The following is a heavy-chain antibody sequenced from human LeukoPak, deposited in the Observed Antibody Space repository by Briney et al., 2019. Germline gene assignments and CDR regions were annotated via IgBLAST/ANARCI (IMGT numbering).Heavy chain of an antibody. Sequence: ASVKVSCKASGFTFTSSAMQWVRQARGQRLEWIGWIVVGSGNTNYAQKFQERVTITRDMSTSTAYMELSSLRSEDTAVYYCAAAVYCSGGSCYDLDYWGQGTLVTVSS. J-gene: IGHJ4*02. CDR3: AAAVYCSGGSCYDLDY. CDR2: IVVGSGNT. V-gene: IGHV1-58*02. CDR1: GFTFTSSA. D-gene: IGHD2-15*01.